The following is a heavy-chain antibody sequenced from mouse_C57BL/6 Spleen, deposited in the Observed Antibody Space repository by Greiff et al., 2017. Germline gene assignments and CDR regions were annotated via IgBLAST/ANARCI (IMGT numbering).Heavy chain of an antibody. CDR1: GYTFTSYW. D-gene: IGHD2-4*01. Sequence: VQLQQPGAELVKPGASVKMSCKASGYTFTSYWITWVKQRPGQGLEWIGDIYPGSGSTNYNEKFKSKATLTVDTSSSTAYMQLSSLTSEDSAVYDCARAPYDYDGSWFAYWGQGTLVTVSA. J-gene: IGHJ3*01. CDR3: ARAPYDYDGSWFAY. CDR2: IYPGSGST. V-gene: IGHV1-55*01.